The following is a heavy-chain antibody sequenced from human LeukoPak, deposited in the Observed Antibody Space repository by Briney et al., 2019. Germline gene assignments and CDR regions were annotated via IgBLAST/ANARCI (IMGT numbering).Heavy chain of an antibody. Sequence: GGSLRLSRAASGFTFSDYYMSWIRQASGKGLEWVSYISSSGSTIYYADSVKGRFTISRDNAKNSLYLQMNSLRAEDTAVYYCAVTRRATHDYWGQGTLVTVSS. D-gene: IGHD1-1*01. CDR1: GFTFSDYY. J-gene: IGHJ4*02. V-gene: IGHV3-11*01. CDR2: ISSSGSTI. CDR3: AVTRRATHDY.